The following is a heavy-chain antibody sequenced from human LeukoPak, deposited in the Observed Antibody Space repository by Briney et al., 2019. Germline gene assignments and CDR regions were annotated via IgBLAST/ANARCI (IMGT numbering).Heavy chain of an antibody. Sequence: SETLSLTCTVSGGSISSYYWSWIRQPPGKGLEWIGYIYYSGSTNYNPSLKSRVTISVDTSKNQFSLKLSSVTAADTAVYYCARAPPEGAGYFDYWGQGTLVTVSS. CDR2: IYYSGST. CDR3: ARAPPEGAGYFDY. D-gene: IGHD4/OR15-4a*01. CDR1: GGSISSYY. V-gene: IGHV4-59*01. J-gene: IGHJ4*02.